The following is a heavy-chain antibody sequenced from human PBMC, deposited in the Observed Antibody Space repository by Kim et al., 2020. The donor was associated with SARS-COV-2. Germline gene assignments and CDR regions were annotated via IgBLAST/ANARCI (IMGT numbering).Heavy chain of an antibody. Sequence: GGSLRLSCAASGFTFSSYAMHWVRQAPGKGLEWVAVISYDGSNKYYADSVKGRFTISRDNSKNTLYLQMNSLRAEDTAVYYCARVQGLDYYGSGKPYYYYGMDVWGQGTTVTVSS. J-gene: IGHJ6*02. CDR3: ARVQGLDYYGSGKPYYYYGMDV. V-gene: IGHV3-30*04. CDR2: ISYDGSNK. D-gene: IGHD3-10*01. CDR1: GFTFSSYA.